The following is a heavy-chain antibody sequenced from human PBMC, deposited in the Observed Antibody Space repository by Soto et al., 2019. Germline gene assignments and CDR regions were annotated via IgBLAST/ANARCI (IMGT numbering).Heavy chain of an antibody. Sequence: EVQLVESGGGLVQPGGSLRLSCAASGFTFSSYSMNWVRQAPGKGLEWVSYISSSSSTIYYADSVKCRFTISRDNAKNSLYSKINRLRDEHTVVYYCERARADCSRTSCYPPDVFDLGGQGKMPPLSS. V-gene: IGHV3-48*02. J-gene: IGHJ3*01. CDR1: GFTFSSYS. CDR3: ERARADCSRTSCYPPDVFDL. CDR2: ISSSSSTI. D-gene: IGHD2-2*01.